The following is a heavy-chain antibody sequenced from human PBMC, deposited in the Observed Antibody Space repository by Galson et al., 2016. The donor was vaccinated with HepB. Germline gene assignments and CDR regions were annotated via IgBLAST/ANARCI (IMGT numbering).Heavy chain of an antibody. CDR3: AKARAAIWGIDY. V-gene: IGHV4-34*01. Sequence: SETLSLTCAVHGVSFSGHYWTWVRQLPGRGLEWIGEVNHVGRTRYNPSLGSRGVISVDTSKNQFSLGLRSVAAADTGVYYCAKARAAIWGIDYWGQGTRVTVSS. J-gene: IGHJ4*02. CDR1: GVSFSGHY. D-gene: IGHD3-9*01. CDR2: VNHVGRT.